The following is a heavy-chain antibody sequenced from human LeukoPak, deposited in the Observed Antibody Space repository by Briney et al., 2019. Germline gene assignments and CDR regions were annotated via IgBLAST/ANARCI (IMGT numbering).Heavy chain of an antibody. CDR2: IYYSGST. J-gene: IGHJ4*02. V-gene: IGHV4-59*01. CDR1: GGSISSYY. D-gene: IGHD3-16*02. Sequence: SETLSLTCTVSGGSISSYYWSWIRQPPGKGLEWIGYIYYSGSTNYNPSLKSRVTISVDTSKNQFSLKLSSVTAADTAVYYCARHYDYVWGSYRQGFDYWGQGTLVTVSS. CDR3: ARHYDYVWGSYRQGFDY.